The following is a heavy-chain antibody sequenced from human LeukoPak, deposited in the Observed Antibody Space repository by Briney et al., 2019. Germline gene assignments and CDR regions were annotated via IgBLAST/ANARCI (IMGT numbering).Heavy chain of an antibody. J-gene: IGHJ5*02. V-gene: IGHV1-2*02. CDR2: INPNSGGT. CDR3: ARDDYGDYVGNWFDP. D-gene: IGHD4-17*01. Sequence: ASVKVSFKASGYTFTAYYMHWVRQAPGQGLEWMGWINPNSGGTNYAQKFQGRVTMTRDTSISTAYMELSRLRSDDTAVYYCARDDYGDYVGNWFDPWGQGTLVTVSS. CDR1: GYTFTAYY.